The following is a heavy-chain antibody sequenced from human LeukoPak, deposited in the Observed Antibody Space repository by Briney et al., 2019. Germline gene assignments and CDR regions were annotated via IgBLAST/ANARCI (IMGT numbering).Heavy chain of an antibody. CDR1: GYTFTSYA. Sequence: ASVKVSCKASGYTFTSYAMNWVRQAPGQGLEWMGWINTNTGNPTYAQGFTGRFVFSLGTSVSTAYLQISSLKAEDTAVYYCARDDIQLWSNNWFDPWGQGTLVTVSS. CDR2: INTNTGNP. J-gene: IGHJ5*02. CDR3: ARDDIQLWSNNWFDP. D-gene: IGHD5-18*01. V-gene: IGHV7-4-1*02.